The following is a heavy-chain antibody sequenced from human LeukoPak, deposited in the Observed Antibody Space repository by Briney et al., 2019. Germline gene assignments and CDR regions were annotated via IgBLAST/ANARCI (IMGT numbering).Heavy chain of an antibody. CDR2: IYTRGST. V-gene: IGHV4-61*09. CDR3: ARGTRAWYYFDY. Sequence: SQTLSLTCTVSGGSISSSSYYWSWIRQPAGKGLEWIGHIYTRGSTNYNPSLKSRVTISVDTSKNQFSPKLSSVSAADTAVYYCARGTRAWYYFDYWGQGSLVTVSS. D-gene: IGHD2-8*02. CDR1: GGSISSSSYY. J-gene: IGHJ4*02.